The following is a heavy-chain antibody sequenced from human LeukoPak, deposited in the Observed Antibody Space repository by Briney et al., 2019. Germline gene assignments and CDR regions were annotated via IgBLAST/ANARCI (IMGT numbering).Heavy chain of an antibody. CDR1: GFTFSSYA. D-gene: IGHD3-9*01. CDR3: AKVPYYDILAGYCDY. V-gene: IGHV3-23*01. J-gene: IGHJ4*02. CDR2: ISGSGGST. Sequence: GGSLRLSCAASGFTFSSYAMSWVRQAPGKGLEWVSAISGSGGSTYYADSVKGRFTISRDNSKNTLYLQMNSPRAEDTAVYYCAKVPYYDILAGYCDYWGQGTLVTVSS.